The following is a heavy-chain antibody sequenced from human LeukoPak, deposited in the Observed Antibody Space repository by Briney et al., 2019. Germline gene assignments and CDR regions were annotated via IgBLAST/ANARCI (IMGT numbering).Heavy chain of an antibody. D-gene: IGHD5-12*01. J-gene: IGHJ4*02. CDR1: GFTVSSNY. CDR3: AIALGRGYEWGD. CDR2: IYSGGTT. Sequence: GGSLRLPCAASGFTVSSNYMSWGRHAPGQGLEWVSVIYSGGTTYYADSVKGRFTISRDSSKTTLYFQKNSLSAEDTDVSYCAIALGRGYEWGDSGQGTLVTASS. V-gene: IGHV3-53*01.